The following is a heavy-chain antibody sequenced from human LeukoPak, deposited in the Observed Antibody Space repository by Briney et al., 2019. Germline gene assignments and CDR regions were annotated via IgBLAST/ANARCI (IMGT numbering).Heavy chain of an antibody. CDR1: VYIFTGYH. V-gene: IGHV1-2*02. CDR3: ARDREGGPGSDDFDF. J-gene: IGHJ4*02. D-gene: IGHD1-26*01. CDR2: MDPNNLFT. Sequence: GASVKVSCKPSVYIFTGYHLHWVRQAPGQGPEWMGCMDPNNLFTNYAEKFKDRVTITSDTSINTAYLDLRRLTSGDTAVYYCARDREGGPGSDDFDFWGQGTLVTVSS.